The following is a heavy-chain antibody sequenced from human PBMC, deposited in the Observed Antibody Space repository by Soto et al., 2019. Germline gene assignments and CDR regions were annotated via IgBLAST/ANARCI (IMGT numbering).Heavy chain of an antibody. CDR1: GFTFDDYG. CDR2: INWNGANT. Sequence: EVQLVESGGGVVRPGGSLRLSCAASGFTFDDYGRSWVRQAPGKGLEGVSSINWNGANTGYVDSVKGRFTISRDNAKNSLYLQMNSLRAEDTALYYCATGALWFGELTKYYFDYWGQGTLVTVSS. CDR3: ATGALWFGELTKYYFDY. D-gene: IGHD3-10*01. J-gene: IGHJ4*02. V-gene: IGHV3-20*04.